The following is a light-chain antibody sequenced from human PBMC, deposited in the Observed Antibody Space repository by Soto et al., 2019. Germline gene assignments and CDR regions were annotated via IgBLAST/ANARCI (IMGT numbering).Light chain of an antibody. V-gene: IGKV3-15*01. CDR1: QSVSNN. CDR2: GAS. Sequence: EIVLTQSPGTLSLSPGERATLSCRASQSVSNNYLAWYQQKPGQAPRLLIYGASTRATGIPARFSGSGSGTEFTLTISSLQSEDFAVYCCQQYNNWPRTFGQGTKVDI. CDR3: QQYNNWPRT. J-gene: IGKJ1*01.